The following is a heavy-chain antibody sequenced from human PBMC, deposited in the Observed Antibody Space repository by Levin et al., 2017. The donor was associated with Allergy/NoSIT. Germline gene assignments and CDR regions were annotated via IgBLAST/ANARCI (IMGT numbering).Heavy chain of an antibody. V-gene: IGHV4-39*01. CDR1: GGSISSSSYY. CDR2: IYYSGST. J-gene: IGHJ4*02. Sequence: GSLRLSCTVSGGSISSSSYYWGWIRQPPGKGLEWIGSIYYSGSTYYNPSLKSRVTISVDTSKNQFSLKLSSVTAADTAVYYCARRVAGGWVGTWYFDYWGQGTLVTVSS. D-gene: IGHD6-19*01. CDR3: ARRVAGGWVGTWYFDY.